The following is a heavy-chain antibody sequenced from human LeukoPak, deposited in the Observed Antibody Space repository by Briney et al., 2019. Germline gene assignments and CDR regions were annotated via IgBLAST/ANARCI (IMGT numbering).Heavy chain of an antibody. CDR2: ITSTSSYI. CDR3: ARDLVWFGEPKGYYNYMDV. D-gene: IGHD3-10*01. J-gene: IGHJ6*03. CDR1: GFTFSNYN. V-gene: IGHV3-21*01. Sequence: GGSLRLSCEASGFTFSNYNMNWVRQAPGKELEWVSSITSTSSYIYYADSVKGRFTISRDNAKNSLYLQMSSLRAEDTAVYYCARDLVWFGEPKGYYNYMDVWGKGTTVTVSS.